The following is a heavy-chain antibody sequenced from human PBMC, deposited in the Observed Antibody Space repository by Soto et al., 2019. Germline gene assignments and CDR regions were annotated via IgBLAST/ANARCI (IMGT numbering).Heavy chain of an antibody. D-gene: IGHD2-2*01. J-gene: IGHJ6*03. V-gene: IGHV1-3*01. CDR1: GYTFSNYA. CDR2: INAGNGNT. CDR3: ARGHLAVVPVASWFYYMDV. Sequence: ASVKVSCKACGYTFSNYAVHWVRQAPGQRLEWMGWINAGNGNTRYSQKFQGRVTISRDTSARTVYMELNGLRSEDTAVYFCARGHLAVVPVASWFYYMDVWGNGTTVTVSS.